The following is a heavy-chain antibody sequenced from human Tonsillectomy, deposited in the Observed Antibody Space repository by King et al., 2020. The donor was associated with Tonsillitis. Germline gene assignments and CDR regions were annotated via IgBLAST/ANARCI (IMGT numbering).Heavy chain of an antibody. D-gene: IGHD3-22*01. CDR3: ARDKVCSGYYCAYGMDV. Sequence: VQLQESGPGLVKPSETLSLTCTVSGGSISSYYWGWIRQPPGKGLEGIGYIYYNGSTNYNPSLKSRVTISVDTSKNQFSLKLSPVTAADTAVYYCARDKVCSGYYCAYGMDVWGQGTTVTVSS. V-gene: IGHV4-59*01. CDR1: GGSISSYY. CDR2: IYYNGST. J-gene: IGHJ6*02.